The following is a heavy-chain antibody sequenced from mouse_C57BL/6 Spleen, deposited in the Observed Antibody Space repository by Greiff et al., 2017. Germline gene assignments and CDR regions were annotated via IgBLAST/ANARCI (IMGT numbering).Heavy chain of an antibody. CDR1: GYTFTSYW. V-gene: IGHV1-61*01. CDR2: LYPSDSET. J-gene: IGHJ3*01. D-gene: IGHD2-2*01. Sequence: QVPLQQPGAELVRPGSSVKLSCKASGYTFTSYWMDWVKQRPGQGLEWIGNLYPSDSETHYNQKFKDKATLTVDKSSSTAYMQLSSLTSEDSAVYYCATGSFAYWGQGTLVTVSA. CDR3: ATGSFAY.